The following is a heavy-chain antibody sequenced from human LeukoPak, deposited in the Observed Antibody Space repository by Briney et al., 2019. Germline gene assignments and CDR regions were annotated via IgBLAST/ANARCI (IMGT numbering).Heavy chain of an antibody. CDR2: ISSWSSFI. CDR1: GFTFSSYS. J-gene: IGHJ5*02. CDR3: ARAGSTNSWFDP. Sequence: PGGSLRLSCAASGFTFSSYSMNWVRQAPGKGLEWVSSISSWSSFIYSADSVTGRFTISRDNAKNSLYLQMNSLRAEDTAVYYCARAGSTNSWFDPWGQGTLVIVSS. D-gene: IGHD2-2*01. V-gene: IGHV3-21*01.